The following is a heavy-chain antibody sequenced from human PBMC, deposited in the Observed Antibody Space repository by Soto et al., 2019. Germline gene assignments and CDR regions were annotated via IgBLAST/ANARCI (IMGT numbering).Heavy chain of an antibody. J-gene: IGHJ4*02. D-gene: IGHD6-19*01. CDR2: ISGSGGST. Sequence: GGSLRLSCATSGFTFSSYAMSWVRQAPGKGLEWVSAISGSGGSTNYADSAEGRFTISRDNSKNTLYLQMSSLRAEDTAVYYCAKAGGIAVPGSHLDYWGQGTLVTVSS. V-gene: IGHV3-23*01. CDR3: AKAGGIAVPGSHLDY. CDR1: GFTFSSYA.